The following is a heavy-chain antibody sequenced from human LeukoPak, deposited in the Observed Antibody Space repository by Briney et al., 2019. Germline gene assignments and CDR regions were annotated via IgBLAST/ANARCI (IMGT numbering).Heavy chain of an antibody. Sequence: GGSLRLSCAASGFTFSSYSMNWVRQAPGKGLEWVANIKEDGSEKYYVESVKGRFTISRDNAKNSLYLQMNSLRAEDTAVYYCARVSPYTVTTLQYFDYWGQGTLVTVSS. V-gene: IGHV3-7*01. D-gene: IGHD4-17*01. CDR1: GFTFSSYS. CDR3: ARVSPYTVTTLQYFDY. CDR2: IKEDGSEK. J-gene: IGHJ4*02.